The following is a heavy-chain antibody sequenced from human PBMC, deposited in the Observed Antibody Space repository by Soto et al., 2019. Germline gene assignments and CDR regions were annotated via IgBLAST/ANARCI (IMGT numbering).Heavy chain of an antibody. J-gene: IGHJ4*02. CDR2: LTADSDDT. CDR3: AKGLDRASLDF. CDR1: GFTFRSYA. Sequence: GXSLRLSCAASGFTFRSYAISWVLQAPGKGLEWVSRLTADSDDTSYADSIKGRFTISRDNSKNTLYLQMKSLRAEDTAIYYCAKGLDRASLDFWGQGALVTVSS. V-gene: IGHV3-23*01. D-gene: IGHD1-1*01.